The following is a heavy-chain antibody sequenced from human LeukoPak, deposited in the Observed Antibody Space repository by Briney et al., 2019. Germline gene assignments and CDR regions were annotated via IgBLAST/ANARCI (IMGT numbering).Heavy chain of an antibody. CDR2: MNPNSGNT. CDR3: ARVGGYCSSTSCYLWFDP. D-gene: IGHD2-2*01. CDR1: GYTFTSYD. V-gene: IGHV1-8*01. Sequence: ASVKVSCKASGYTFTSYDINWVRQATGQGLEWMGWMNPNSGNTGYAQKFQGRVTMTRNTSISTAYMELSSLRSEDTAVYYCARVGGYCSSTSCYLWFDPWGQGTLVTVSS. J-gene: IGHJ5*02.